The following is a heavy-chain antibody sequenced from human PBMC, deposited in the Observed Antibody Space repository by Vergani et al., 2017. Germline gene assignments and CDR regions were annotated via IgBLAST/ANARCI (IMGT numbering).Heavy chain of an antibody. Sequence: QVQVVQSGAEVKKSGASVTVSCKPSGYTFSNYYMHWLRQAPGQGLAWMGIINPSGGHTNYAQKFQGRVTMTRDTSTSTVYMELSSLRSEDTAIYYCARGDYGILTGYRYWGQGTLVTVSA. V-gene: IGHV1-46*03. CDR3: ARGDYGILTGYRY. J-gene: IGHJ4*02. D-gene: IGHD3-9*01. CDR1: GYTFSNYY. CDR2: INPSGGHT.